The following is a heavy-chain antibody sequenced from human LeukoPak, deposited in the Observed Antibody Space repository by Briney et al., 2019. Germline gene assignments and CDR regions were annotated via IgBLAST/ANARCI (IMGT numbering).Heavy chain of an antibody. D-gene: IGHD4-17*01. J-gene: IGHJ4*02. CDR1: GFTFSSYA. CDR2: ISGSGHST. V-gene: IGHV3-23*01. Sequence: GGSLRLSCAASGFTFSSYAMSWVRQAPGKGLEWVSGISGSGHSTYSADSVKGRFTISRDNSKNTLYLQMNSLRAEDTAVYYCAKEDLIDGYGDYDYWGQGTLVTVSS. CDR3: AKEDLIDGYGDYDY.